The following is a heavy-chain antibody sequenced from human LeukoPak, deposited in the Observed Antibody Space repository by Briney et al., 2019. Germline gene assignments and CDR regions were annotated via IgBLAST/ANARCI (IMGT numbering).Heavy chain of an antibody. CDR1: GFTFSSYS. CDR2: ISSGSTYI. Sequence: GGSLRLSCAASGFTFSSYSMNWVRQTPGKGLEWVSSISSGSTYIYCADSLKGRFTISRDNAKNSLYLQMNSLRAEDTAVYYCARGKIYCSGGSCYSSFDYWGQGTLVTVSS. D-gene: IGHD2-15*01. V-gene: IGHV3-21*01. CDR3: ARGKIYCSGGSCYSSFDY. J-gene: IGHJ4*02.